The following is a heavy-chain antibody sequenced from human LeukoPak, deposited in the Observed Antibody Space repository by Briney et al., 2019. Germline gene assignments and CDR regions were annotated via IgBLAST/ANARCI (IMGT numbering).Heavy chain of an antibody. Sequence: SVKVSCKASGGTFSSYAISWVRQAPGQGLEWMGRIIPILGIANYAQKFQGRVTITADKSTSTAYMELRRLRSEDTAVHYCALYGSGELAQFDPWGQGTLVTVSS. CDR1: GGTFSSYA. V-gene: IGHV1-69*04. CDR3: ALYGSGELAQFDP. J-gene: IGHJ5*02. D-gene: IGHD3-10*01. CDR2: IIPILGIA.